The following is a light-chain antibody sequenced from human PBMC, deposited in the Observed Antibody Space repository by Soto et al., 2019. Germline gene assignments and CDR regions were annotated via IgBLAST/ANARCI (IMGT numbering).Light chain of an antibody. CDR1: QSVSSN. J-gene: IGKJ3*01. CDR2: RAS. V-gene: IGKV3-15*01. CDR3: QQYNNWPRT. Sequence: EIVMTQSPATLSVSLGERATLSCRASQSVSSNLVWYQQKPGQAPRLLIYRASTRATGIPARFSGSGSGTEFTLTISGLQSEDFAVYYCQQYNNWPRTFGPGTKVDIK.